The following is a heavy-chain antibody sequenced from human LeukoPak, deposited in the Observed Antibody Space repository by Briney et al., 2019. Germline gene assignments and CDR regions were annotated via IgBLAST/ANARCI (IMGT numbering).Heavy chain of an antibody. CDR3: ARAAMRTYYGDAFDI. CDR2: ISYDGGNK. Sequence: PGRSLRLSCAASGFTFSIYGIHWARQAPGKGLEWVAVISYDGGNKYYADSVKGRFTISRDNSKNTLYLQMNSLRAEDTAVYYCARAAMRTYYGDAFDIWGQGTMVTVSS. D-gene: IGHD3-22*01. V-gene: IGHV3-30*03. J-gene: IGHJ3*02. CDR1: GFTFSIYG.